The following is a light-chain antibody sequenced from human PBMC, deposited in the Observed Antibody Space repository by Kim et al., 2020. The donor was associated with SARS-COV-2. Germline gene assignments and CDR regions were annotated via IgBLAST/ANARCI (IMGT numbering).Light chain of an antibody. Sequence: GQSITISCTGTSSDVGAYNYVSWYQQHPGKAPKLMIYDVTNRPSGVSDRFSGSKSANTASLTISGLQAEDEAHYYCSSYTSSNSLLFGGGTQLTVL. CDR1: SSDVGAYNY. CDR3: SSYTSSNSLL. CDR2: DVT. V-gene: IGLV2-14*03. J-gene: IGLJ2*01.